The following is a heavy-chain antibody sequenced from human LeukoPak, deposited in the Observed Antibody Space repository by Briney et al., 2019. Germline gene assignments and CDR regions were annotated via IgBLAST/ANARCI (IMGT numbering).Heavy chain of an antibody. Sequence: ASVKVSCKASGYIFTDYFLHWVRQAPGQVPAWMGRINCNSGGTMYAQNLQGRVTMTRVTSITTAYMELSGLTSDDTAVYYCARDLSSTSNWEFDFWGRGTLVTVSS. J-gene: IGHJ4*02. CDR1: GYIFTDYF. CDR3: ARDLSSTSNWEFDF. D-gene: IGHD1-1*01. CDR2: INCNSGGT. V-gene: IGHV1-2*06.